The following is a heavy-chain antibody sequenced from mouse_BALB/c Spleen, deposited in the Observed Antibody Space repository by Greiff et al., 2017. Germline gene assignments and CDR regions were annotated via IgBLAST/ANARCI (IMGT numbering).Heavy chain of an antibody. CDR1: GFSLTSYG. J-gene: IGHJ3*01. CDR3: ARERSTMITTFAY. CDR2: IWAGGST. V-gene: IGHV2-9*02. Sequence: VQLQQSGPGLVAPSQSLSITCTVSGFSLTSYGVHWVRQPPGKGLEWLGVIWAGGSTNYNSALMSRLSISKDNSKSQVFLKMNSLQTDDTAMYYCARERSTMITTFAYWGQGTLVTVSA. D-gene: IGHD2-4*01.